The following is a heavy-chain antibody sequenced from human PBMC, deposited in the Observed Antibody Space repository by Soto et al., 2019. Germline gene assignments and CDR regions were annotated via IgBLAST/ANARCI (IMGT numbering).Heavy chain of an antibody. J-gene: IGHJ2*01. D-gene: IGHD2-15*01. CDR1: RFTFSSYD. V-gene: IGHV3-13*01. CDR2: IGTSGDT. Sequence: EVQLVESGGGLVQPGGSLRLSCAASRFTFSSYDMHWVRQATGKGLEWVSTIGTSGDTYYPDSVRGRFTISRENAKNSLYLQMNSLRAEDTAVYYCARVHCSGGSCDWYFDLWGRGTLVTVSS. CDR3: ARVHCSGGSCDWYFDL.